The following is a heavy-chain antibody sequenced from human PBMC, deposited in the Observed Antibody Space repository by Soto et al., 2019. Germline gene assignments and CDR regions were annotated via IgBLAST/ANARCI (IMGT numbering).Heavy chain of an antibody. J-gene: IGHJ4*02. CDR2: IKSKTDGGTT. CDR1: GFAFNNAW. CDR3: TTDGVNWNDRMIPQENELDY. D-gene: IGHD1-1*01. V-gene: IGHV3-15*01. Sequence: EVHLVESGGGLVQPGRSLRLSCAASGFAFNNAWMSWVRQAPGKGLEWVGRIKSKTDGGTTDYAAPVKGRFTISRDDSNNTLYLQMNSLKTEDTDVYYCTTDGVNWNDRMIPQENELDYWGQGTLVTVSS.